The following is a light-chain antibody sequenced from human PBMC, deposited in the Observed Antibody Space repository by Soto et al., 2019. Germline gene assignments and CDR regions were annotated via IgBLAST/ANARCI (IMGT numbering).Light chain of an antibody. Sequence: DIQMTQSPSSLSASVGDRVTITCQASQDIRNYLNWYQQKPGKAPKLLIYDASNLETGVPSRFSGSGSVTHFTFTISSLQPEDIATYYCQHYNSYSEAFGQGTKVELK. CDR1: QDIRNY. CDR2: DAS. CDR3: QHYNSYSEA. J-gene: IGKJ1*01. V-gene: IGKV1-33*01.